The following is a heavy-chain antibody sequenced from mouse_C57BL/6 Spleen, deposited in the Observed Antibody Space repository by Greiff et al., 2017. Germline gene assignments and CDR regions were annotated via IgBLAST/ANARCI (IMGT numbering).Heavy chain of an antibody. CDR3: AREWSYCNGPRYFDY. D-gene: IGHD1-1*01. J-gene: IGHJ2*01. CDR1: GYAFSSSW. Sequence: QVQLQQSGPELVKPGASVKISCKASGYAFSSSWMNWVKQRPGKGLEWIGRIYPGDGDTNYNGKFKGKATLTADKSSSTAYMQLSSLTSEDSAVYYWAREWSYCNGPRYFDYWGQGTTLTVSS. CDR2: IYPGDGDT. V-gene: IGHV1-82*01.